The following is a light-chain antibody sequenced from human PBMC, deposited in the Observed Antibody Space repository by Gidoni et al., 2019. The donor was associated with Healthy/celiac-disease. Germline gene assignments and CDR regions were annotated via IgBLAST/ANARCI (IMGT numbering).Light chain of an antibody. CDR2: DAS. CDR1: QSVSSSY. V-gene: IGKV3D-20*01. Sequence: EIVLTQSPATLSLSPGERATLSCGARQSVSSSYLAWYQQKPGLAPRLLIYDASSRATGIPDRFSGSGSGTDFTLTISRLEPEDFAVYSCQQYGSPPLTFXGXTKVEIK. J-gene: IGKJ4*01. CDR3: QQYGSPPLT.